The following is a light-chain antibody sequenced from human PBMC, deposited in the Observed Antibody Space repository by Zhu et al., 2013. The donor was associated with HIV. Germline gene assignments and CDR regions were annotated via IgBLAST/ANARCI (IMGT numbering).Light chain of an antibody. J-gene: IGKJ2*04. Sequence: DIVMTQSPDSLAVSLGERATINCKSSQSVLYSSNNKNYLAWYQQKAGQPPKLLISWASTRESGVPDRFSGSGSGTNFTLTISSLQAEDVAVYFCQQHYTTPCSFGQGTKLE. CDR1: QSVLYSSNNKNY. CDR3: QQHYTTPCS. V-gene: IGKV4-1*01. CDR2: WAS.